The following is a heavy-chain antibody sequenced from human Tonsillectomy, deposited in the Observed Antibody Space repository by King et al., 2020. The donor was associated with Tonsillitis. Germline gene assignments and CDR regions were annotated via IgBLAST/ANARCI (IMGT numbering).Heavy chain of an antibody. CDR1: GGTFSNYA. CDR2: IIPIFGIA. V-gene: IGHV1-69*12. J-gene: IGHJ4*02. Sequence: QLVQSGAEVKKPGSSVKVSCKASGGTFSNYAISWVRQASGQGLEWMGGIIPIFGIANYAQTFQGRVTITADESTSTAYMELSSLRSEDTAVYYCVSPDYYDSSCYYYAFDYWGQGNLVTVSS. D-gene: IGHD3-22*01. CDR3: VSPDYYDSSCYYYAFDY.